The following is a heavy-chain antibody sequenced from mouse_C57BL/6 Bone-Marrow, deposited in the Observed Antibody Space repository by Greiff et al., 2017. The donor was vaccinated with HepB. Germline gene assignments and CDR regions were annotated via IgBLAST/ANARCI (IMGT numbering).Heavy chain of an antibody. CDR3: ARDDYYSYYGSSSWYFDV. V-gene: IGHV3-1*01. J-gene: IGHJ1*03. CDR1: GYSITSGYD. D-gene: IGHD1-1*01. Sequence: DVQLQESGPGMVKPSQSLSLTCTVTGYSITSGYDWHWIRHFPGNKLEWMGYISYSGSTNYNPSLNSRISITHDTSKNHFFLKLNSVTTEDTATYYCARDDYYSYYGSSSWYFDVWGTGTTVTVSS. CDR2: ISYSGST.